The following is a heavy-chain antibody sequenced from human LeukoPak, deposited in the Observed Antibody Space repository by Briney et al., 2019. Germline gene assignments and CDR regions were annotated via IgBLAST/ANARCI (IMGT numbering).Heavy chain of an antibody. CDR3: ASTAAGTYYYYGMDV. J-gene: IGHJ6*02. D-gene: IGHD6-13*01. V-gene: IGHV4-4*07. CDR1: GGSISSYY. CDR2: IYTSGST. Sequence: SETLSLTCTVSGGSISSYYWSWIRQPAGKGLEWIGRIYTSGSTNYNPSLKSRVTISVDTPKNQFSLKLSSVTAADTAVYCCASTAAGTYYYYGMDVWGQGTTVTVSS.